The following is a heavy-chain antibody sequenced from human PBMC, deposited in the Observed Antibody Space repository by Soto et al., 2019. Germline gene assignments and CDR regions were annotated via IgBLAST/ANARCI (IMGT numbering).Heavy chain of an antibody. D-gene: IGHD3-9*01. V-gene: IGHV3-23*01. J-gene: IGHJ6*02. CDR1: GFTFSSYA. Sequence: PGGSLRLSCAASGFTFSSYAMSWVRQAPGKGLEWVSAISGSGGSTYYADSVKGRFTISRDNSKNTLYLQMNSLRAEDTAVYYCAKSLIHGYFGYYGMDVWGQGTTVTVSS. CDR2: ISGSGGST. CDR3: AKSLIHGYFGYYGMDV.